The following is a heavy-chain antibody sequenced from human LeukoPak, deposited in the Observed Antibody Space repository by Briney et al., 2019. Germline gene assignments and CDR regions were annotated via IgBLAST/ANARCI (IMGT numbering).Heavy chain of an antibody. D-gene: IGHD6-19*01. CDR2: ISAYNGNT. V-gene: IGHV1-18*01. J-gene: IGHJ5*02. CDR3: ARDPSNTSGWKTWFDT. Sequence: GASVKVSCKASGYTFTSYGISWVRQAPGQGLEWMGWISAYNGNTNYAQKLQGRVTLTTDTPTTTVYMELRSLGSDDTAVYYCARDPSNTSGWKTWFDTWGQGTPVTVSS. CDR1: GYTFTSYG.